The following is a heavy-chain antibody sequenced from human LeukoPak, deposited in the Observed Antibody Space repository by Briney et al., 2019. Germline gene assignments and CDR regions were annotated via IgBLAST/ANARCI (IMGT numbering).Heavy chain of an antibody. CDR3: AYTAIALDN. CDR2: INPNSGGT. Sequence: ASVKASCKPSGYTFTAYYMHGVRQAPGQGHEWMGWINPNSGGTNYAQKFQGRVTMTRDTSISTAYMELSRLRSDDTAVYYCAYTAIALDNWGQGTLVTVSS. D-gene: IGHD2-21*01. V-gene: IGHV1-2*02. J-gene: IGHJ4*02. CDR1: GYTFTAYY.